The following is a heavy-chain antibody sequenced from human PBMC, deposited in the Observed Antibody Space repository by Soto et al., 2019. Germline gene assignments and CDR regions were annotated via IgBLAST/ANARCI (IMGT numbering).Heavy chain of an antibody. CDR1: GGSVSSGEYY. D-gene: IGHD4-17*01. J-gene: IGHJ5*02. CDR3: DRVNYGDEDCFDP. V-gene: IGHV4-30-4*01. Sequence: QVPLQESGPVLVKPSQTLSLTCTVSGGSVSSGEYYWSWLRQPPGKGLERIGYLYYRGSTYYNPSLKSRVTMSVDTSKNQFSLMLSSVSAADAAVYYGDRVNYGDEDCFDPWGQGTMVTVS. CDR2: LYYRGST.